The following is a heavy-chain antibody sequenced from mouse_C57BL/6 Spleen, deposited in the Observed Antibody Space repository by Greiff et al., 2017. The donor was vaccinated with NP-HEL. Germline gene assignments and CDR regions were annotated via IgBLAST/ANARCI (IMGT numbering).Heavy chain of an antibody. V-gene: IGHV2-2*01. CDR1: GFSLTSYG. CDR3: ARKDPLDY. J-gene: IGHJ2*01. Sequence: VKLMESGPGLVQPSQSLSITCTVSGFSLTSYGVHWVRQSPGKGLEWLGVIWSGGSTDYYAAFISRLSIIKDNSKSQVFFKMNSLQADDTAIYYCARKDPLDYWGQGTTLTVSS. CDR2: IWSGGST.